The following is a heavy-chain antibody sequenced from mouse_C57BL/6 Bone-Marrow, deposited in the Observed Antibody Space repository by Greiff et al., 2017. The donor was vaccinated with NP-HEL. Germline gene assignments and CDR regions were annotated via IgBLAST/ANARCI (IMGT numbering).Heavy chain of an antibody. CDR3: ARTSNYGHWYVDV. D-gene: IGHD2-5*01. CDR1: GYTFTSYT. Sequence: QVQLQQSGAELARPGASVKMSCKASGYTFTSYTMHWVKQRPGQGLEWIGYINPSSGYTKYNQKFKDKATLTADKSSSTAYMQLSSLTSEDSAVYYCARTSNYGHWYVDVWGTGTTVTVSS. CDR2: INPSSGYT. J-gene: IGHJ1*03. V-gene: IGHV1-4*01.